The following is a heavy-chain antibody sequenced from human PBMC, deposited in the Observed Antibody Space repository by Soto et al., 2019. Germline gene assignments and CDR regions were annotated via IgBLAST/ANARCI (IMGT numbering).Heavy chain of an antibody. D-gene: IGHD1-1*01. CDR1: GGSFSGYY. CDR2: INHSGST. Sequence: QVQLQQWGAGLLKPSETLSLTCAVYGGSFSGYYWSWIRQPPGKGLEWIGEINHSGSTNYNPSLKSRVTISVDTSKNQFSLKLSSVTAADTAVYYCARGELEDWYFDLWGRGTLVTVSS. V-gene: IGHV4-34*01. J-gene: IGHJ2*01. CDR3: ARGELEDWYFDL.